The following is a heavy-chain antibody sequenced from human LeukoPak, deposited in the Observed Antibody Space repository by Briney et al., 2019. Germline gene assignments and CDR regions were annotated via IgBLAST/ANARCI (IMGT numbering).Heavy chain of an antibody. CDR3: AGGYDSSGYYFDY. Sequence: SETLSLTCTVSGGSISSSSYYWGWIRQPPGKGLRGMGSIYYSGSTYYNPSLKSRVTISVDTSKNQFSLKLSSVTAADTAVYYCAGGYDSSGYYFDYWGQGTLVTVSS. CDR2: IYYSGST. CDR1: GGSISSSSYY. J-gene: IGHJ4*02. D-gene: IGHD3-22*01. V-gene: IGHV4-39*01.